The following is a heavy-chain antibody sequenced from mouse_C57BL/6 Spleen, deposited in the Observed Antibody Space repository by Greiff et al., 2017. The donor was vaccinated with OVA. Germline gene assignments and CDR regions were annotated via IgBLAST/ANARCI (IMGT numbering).Heavy chain of an antibody. CDR2: IDPNSGGT. CDR3: ASLWGITTVVGAMDY. J-gene: IGHJ4*01. Sequence: QVQLQQPGAELVKPGASVKLSCKASGYTFTSYWMHWVKQRPGRGLEWIGRIDPNSGGTKYNEKFKSKATLTVDKPSSTAYMQLSSLTSEDSAVYYCASLWGITTVVGAMDYWGQGTSVTVSS. V-gene: IGHV1-72*01. CDR1: GYTFTSYW. D-gene: IGHD1-1*01.